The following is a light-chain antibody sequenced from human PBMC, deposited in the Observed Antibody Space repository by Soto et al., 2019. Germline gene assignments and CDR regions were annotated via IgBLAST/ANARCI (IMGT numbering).Light chain of an antibody. J-gene: IGKJ4*01. CDR1: QSISSW. V-gene: IGKV1-5*03. CDR3: PQYHSFSLS. CDR2: RAS. Sequence: DIQLTQSPSTLSASVGDRVTITCRASQSISSWLAWYQQKPGKAPKLLIYRASTLESGVPSRFSGSGSRTAFTLTISGLQPYDFATYYGPQYHSFSLSFGGGTKVEIK.